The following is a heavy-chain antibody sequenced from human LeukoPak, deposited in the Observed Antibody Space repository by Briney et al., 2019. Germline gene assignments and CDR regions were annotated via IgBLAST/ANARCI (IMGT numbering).Heavy chain of an antibody. CDR2: INPNSGGT. J-gene: IGHJ6*02. D-gene: IGHD6-25*01. CDR1: GYTFTGYY. V-gene: IGHV1-2*02. Sequence: ASVKVSCKASGYTFTGYYMQWVRQAPGRGLEWMGCINPNSGGTNYAQKFQGRVTMTWDTSISTAYMELSRLRSDDTAVYFGARDHCVSSGCYEDYYYGMDVWGRGTTVTVSS. CDR3: ARDHCVSSGCYEDYYYGMDV.